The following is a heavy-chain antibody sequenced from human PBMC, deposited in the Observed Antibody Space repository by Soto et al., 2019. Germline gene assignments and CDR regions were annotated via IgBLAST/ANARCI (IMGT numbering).Heavy chain of an antibody. J-gene: IGHJ5*02. Sequence: EVQLVESGGGLVKPGGSLRLSCAASGFTFSSYSMNWVRQAPGKGLEWVSSISSSSSYIYYADSVKGRFTISRDNAKNSLDLQMNSLRAEDTAVYYCARDPSGYSYGFNWFDPWGQGTLVTVSS. V-gene: IGHV3-21*01. CDR2: ISSSSSYI. D-gene: IGHD5-18*01. CDR3: ARDPSGYSYGFNWFDP. CDR1: GFTFSSYS.